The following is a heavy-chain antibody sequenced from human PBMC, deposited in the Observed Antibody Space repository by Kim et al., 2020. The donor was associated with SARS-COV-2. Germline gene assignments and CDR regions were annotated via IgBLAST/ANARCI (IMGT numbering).Heavy chain of an antibody. D-gene: IGHD3-10*01. CDR3: ARVGTTMVRGVIEPHTNYFDY. CDR1: GYTFTSYA. CDR2: INAGNGNT. V-gene: IGHV1-3*01. J-gene: IGHJ4*02. Sequence: ASVKVSCKASGYTFTSYAMHWVRQAPGQRLEWMGWINAGNGNTKYSQKFQGRVTITRDTSASTAYMELSSLRSEDTAVYYCARVGTTMVRGVIEPHTNYFDYWGQGTLVTVSS.